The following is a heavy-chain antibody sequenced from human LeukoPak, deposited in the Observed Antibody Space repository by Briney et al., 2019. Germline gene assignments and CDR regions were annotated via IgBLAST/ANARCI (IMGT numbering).Heavy chain of an antibody. CDR2: ISSGGNT. V-gene: IGHV4-59*08. CDR1: SGSISSDY. D-gene: IGHD4-23*01. Sequence: SETLSLTCTVSSGSISSDYWSWIRQPLGKELEYIGYISSGGNTYYNPSLKSRVTMSVFTSKNHFSLRVTSVTAADTAVYYCARQRWGRFDYWGQGALVTVSS. J-gene: IGHJ4*02. CDR3: ARQRWGRFDY.